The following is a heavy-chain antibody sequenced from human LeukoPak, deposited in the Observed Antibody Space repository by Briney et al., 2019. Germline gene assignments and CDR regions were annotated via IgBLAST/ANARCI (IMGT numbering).Heavy chain of an antibody. Sequence: PGGSLRLSCAASGFIFSTYWMTWVRQAPGKGLEWVATIKYDGDEKFYVDSVTGRFTISRDNAKNSLYLQMNSLTAEDTAVYYCMRESFSRGDFNWGQGTLVSVSS. CDR2: IKYDGDEK. CDR1: GFIFSTYW. CDR3: MRESFSRGDFN. V-gene: IGHV3-7*01. J-gene: IGHJ4*02. D-gene: IGHD7-27*01.